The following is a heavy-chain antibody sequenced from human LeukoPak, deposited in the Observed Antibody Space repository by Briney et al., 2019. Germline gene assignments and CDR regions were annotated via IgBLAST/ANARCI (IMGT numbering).Heavy chain of an antibody. Sequence: PSETLSLTCTVSGGSLSSSSSYWGWIRQPPGKGLEWIGSIYYSGSTYYNPSLKSRITISVDTSKNQFSLKLSSVTAADTAVYYCARGWSGSYFDYWGQGTLVTVSS. CDR2: IYYSGST. CDR1: GGSLSSSSSY. V-gene: IGHV4-39*01. CDR3: ARGWSGSYFDY. J-gene: IGHJ4*02. D-gene: IGHD1-26*01.